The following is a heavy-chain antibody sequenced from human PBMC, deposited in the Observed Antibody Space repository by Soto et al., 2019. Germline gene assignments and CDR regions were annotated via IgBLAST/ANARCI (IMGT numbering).Heavy chain of an antibody. CDR1: GDSISGEGWY. J-gene: IGHJ5*02. V-gene: IGHV4-31*03. D-gene: IGHD6-13*01. Sequence: QVRLQESGPGLVEPSQTLSLTCTVSGDSISGEGWYWSWIRQYSGRGLEWIGYIHHSGSTYSNPSLKSRVSISVDTSKTQFFLKLTSVTAADTAVYYCARAWTATAGWANWFALWGQGTLVTVSS. CDR2: IHHSGST. CDR3: ARAWTATAGWANWFAL.